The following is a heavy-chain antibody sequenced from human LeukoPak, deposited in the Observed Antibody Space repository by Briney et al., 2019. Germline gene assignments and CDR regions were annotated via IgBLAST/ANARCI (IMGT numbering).Heavy chain of an antibody. CDR3: ARGGYSYGYRNWFDP. Sequence: SVKGRFTISRDNAKNSLYLQMNSLRAEDTAVYYCARGGYSYGYRNWFDPWGQGTLVTVSS. V-gene: IGHV3-21*01. D-gene: IGHD5-18*01. J-gene: IGHJ5*02.